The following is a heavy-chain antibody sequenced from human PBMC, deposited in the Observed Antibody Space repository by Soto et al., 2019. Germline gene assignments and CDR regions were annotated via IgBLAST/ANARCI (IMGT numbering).Heavy chain of an antibody. Sequence: GASVKVSCKASGYTFTSYYMHWVRQAPGQGLEWMGIINPSGGSTSYAQKFQGRVTMTRDTSTSTVYMELSSLRSEDTAVYYCARPPAVDTAMFNVFDIWGQGKMVTVSS. CDR3: ARPPAVDTAMFNVFDI. V-gene: IGHV1-46*01. D-gene: IGHD5-18*01. CDR1: GYTFTSYY. J-gene: IGHJ3*02. CDR2: INPSGGST.